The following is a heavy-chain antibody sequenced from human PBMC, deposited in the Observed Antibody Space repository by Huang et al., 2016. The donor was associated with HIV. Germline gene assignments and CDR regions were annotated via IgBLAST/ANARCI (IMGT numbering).Heavy chain of an antibody. V-gene: IGHV3-30*18. J-gene: IGHJ6*03. CDR3: AKGYSAVHYYMDV. CDR2: VACDGSNK. D-gene: IGHD1-1*01. Sequence: QVQLVESGGGVVQPGRSLRLSCAASGFYFRNFGMHWVRQAPGKGLEWGAVVACDGSNKSYADSVKGRFTISRDNFENTLYLYMNSLRAEDTAVYYCAKGYSAVHYYMDVWGKGTTVTVSS. CDR1: GFYFRNFG.